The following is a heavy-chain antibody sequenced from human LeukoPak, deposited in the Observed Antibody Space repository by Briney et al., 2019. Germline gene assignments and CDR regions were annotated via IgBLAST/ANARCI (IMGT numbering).Heavy chain of an antibody. J-gene: IGHJ1*01. Sequence: GASVKVSCTASGYSFTNYGISWVRQAPGQGLEWMGWISPYNDNTNYAQKFQGRVTVTTDTSTTTAYMELRSLSSDDTAVYYCATTVIYDDSGEYFQHWGQGTLVTVSS. CDR1: GYSFTNYG. D-gene: IGHD3-22*01. CDR3: ATTVIYDDSGEYFQH. CDR2: ISPYNDNT. V-gene: IGHV1-18*01.